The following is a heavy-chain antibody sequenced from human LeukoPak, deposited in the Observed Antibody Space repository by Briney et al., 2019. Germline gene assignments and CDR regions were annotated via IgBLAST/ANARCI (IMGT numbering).Heavy chain of an antibody. CDR3: ARDFRAAMVSDWFDP. CDR1: GYTFTSNY. D-gene: IGHD5-18*01. Sequence: ASVKVSCKAFGYTFTSNYMRWVRQAPGQGLEWMGIINPSGGSTSYAQKFQGRVTMTRDMSTSTVYMELSSLRSEDTAVYYCARDFRAAMVSDWFDPWGQGTLVTVSS. V-gene: IGHV1-46*01. CDR2: INPSGGST. J-gene: IGHJ5*02.